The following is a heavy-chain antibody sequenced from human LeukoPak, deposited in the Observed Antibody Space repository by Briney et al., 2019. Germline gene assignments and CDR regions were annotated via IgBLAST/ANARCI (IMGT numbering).Heavy chain of an antibody. V-gene: IGHV4-59*12. D-gene: IGHD1-26*01. J-gene: IGHJ4*02. CDR1: GGSISSYY. CDR2: IYYSGST. CDR3: ARDYGWSYDYFDY. Sequence: SETLSLTCTVSGGSISSYYWSWVRQPPGKGLEWIGYIYYSGSTNYNPSLKSRVTMSVDTSKNQFSLKLSSVTAADTAVYYCARDYGWSYDYFDYWGQGTLVTVSS.